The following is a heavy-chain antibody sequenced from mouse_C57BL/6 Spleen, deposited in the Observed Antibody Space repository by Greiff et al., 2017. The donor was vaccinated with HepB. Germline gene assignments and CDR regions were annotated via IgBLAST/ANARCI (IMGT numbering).Heavy chain of an antibody. CDR1: GFTFTDYY. Sequence: QVQLLQSGPELVKPGASVKISCTASGFTFTDYYIHWVNQRPGQGLEWIGWIIPGSGSTYYTDKFKGKVTLTVDKSSSPADVLLSSLTSEDAAVYVWAPATIRHWYFDVWGTGTTVTVSS. V-gene: IGHV1-75*01. CDR3: APATIRHWYFDV. J-gene: IGHJ1*03. D-gene: IGHD2-1*01. CDR2: IIPGSGST.